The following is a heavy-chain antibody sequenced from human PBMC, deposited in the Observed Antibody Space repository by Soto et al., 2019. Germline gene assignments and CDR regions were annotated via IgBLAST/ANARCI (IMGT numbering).Heavy chain of an antibody. CDR3: ARGGVGVVVVPPPLNWFDP. CDR2: ISAYNGNT. D-gene: IGHD2-15*01. V-gene: IGHV1-18*01. J-gene: IGHJ5*02. CDR1: GYTFTSYG. Sequence: QVQLVQSGAEVKKLGASVKVSCKASGYTFTSYGISWVRQAPGQGLEWMGWISAYNGNTNYAQKLQGRVTMTTDTTTNTAYMELKSLRSDDTAVYYCARGGVGVVVVPPPLNWFDPWGQGTPVTVSS.